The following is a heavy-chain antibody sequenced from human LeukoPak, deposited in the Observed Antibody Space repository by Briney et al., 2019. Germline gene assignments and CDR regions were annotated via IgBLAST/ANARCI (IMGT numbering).Heavy chain of an antibody. CDR3: ARDHSSGWYSDYFDY. CDR2: INHSGST. Sequence: SETLSLTCAVYGGSFSGYYWSWIRQPPGKGLEWIGEINHSGSTNYNPSLESRVTISVDTSKNQFSLKLSSVTAADTAVYYCARDHSSGWYSDYFDYWGQGTLVTVSS. D-gene: IGHD6-19*01. J-gene: IGHJ4*02. CDR1: GGSFSGYY. V-gene: IGHV4-34*01.